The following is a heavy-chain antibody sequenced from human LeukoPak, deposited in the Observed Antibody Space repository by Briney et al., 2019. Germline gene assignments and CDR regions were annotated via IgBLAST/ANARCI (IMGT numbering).Heavy chain of an antibody. J-gene: IGHJ4*02. CDR1: GFTFSSYG. V-gene: IGHV3-30*18. CDR2: ISYDGSNK. Sequence: VGSLRLSCAASGFTFSSYGMHWVRQAPGKGLEWVAVISYDGSNKYYADSVKGRFTISRDNSKNTLYLQMNSLRAEDTAVYYCAKAYCGGDCHIDYWGQGTLVTVSS. CDR3: AKAYCGGDCHIDY. D-gene: IGHD2-21*02.